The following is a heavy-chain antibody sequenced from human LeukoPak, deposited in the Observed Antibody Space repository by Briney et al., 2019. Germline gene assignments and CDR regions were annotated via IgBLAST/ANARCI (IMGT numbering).Heavy chain of an antibody. CDR2: INHSGST. Sequence: SETLSLTCAVYGGSFSGYYWSWIRQPPGKGLEWIGEINHSGSTNYNPSLKSRVTISVDTSKNQFSLKLSSVTAADTAVYYCARRLWLRPYFDYWGQGTLVTVSS. D-gene: IGHD5-12*01. V-gene: IGHV4-34*01. CDR3: ARRLWLRPYFDY. CDR1: GGSFSGYY. J-gene: IGHJ4*02.